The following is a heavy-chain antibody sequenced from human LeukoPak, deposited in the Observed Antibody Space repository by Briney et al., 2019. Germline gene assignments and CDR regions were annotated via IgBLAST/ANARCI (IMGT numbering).Heavy chain of an antibody. CDR3: AKDLSPLYYYYGMDV. CDR2: ISGSGSST. V-gene: IGHV3-23*01. CDR1: GFTFSSYA. J-gene: IGHJ6*02. Sequence: GGSLRLSCAASGFTFSSYAMSWVRQAPGKGLEWVSGISGSGSSTFYADSVKGRFTISRDNSKNTLYLQMNSLSAEDTAVYYCAKDLSPLYYYYGMDVWGQGTTVTVSS.